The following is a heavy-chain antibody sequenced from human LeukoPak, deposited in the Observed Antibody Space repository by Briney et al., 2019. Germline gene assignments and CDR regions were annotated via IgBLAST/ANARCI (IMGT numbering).Heavy chain of an antibody. CDR3: ARSDSSGYYYIY. D-gene: IGHD3-22*01. V-gene: IGHV1-2*06. J-gene: IGHJ4*02. Sequence: ASVKVSCKASGYTFTGYYMHWVRQAPGQGLEWMGRINPNSGGTNYAQKFQGRVTMTRDTSISTAYMELSRLRSDGTAVYYCARSDSSGYYYIYWGQGTLVTVSS. CDR1: GYTFTGYY. CDR2: INPNSGGT.